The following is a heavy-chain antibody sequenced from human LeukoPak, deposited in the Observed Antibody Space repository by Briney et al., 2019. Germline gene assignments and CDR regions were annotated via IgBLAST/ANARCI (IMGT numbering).Heavy chain of an antibody. CDR3: FQSGGMDI. J-gene: IGHJ6*02. CDR1: GFTFRTFS. CDR2: INSDGSST. V-gene: IGHV3-74*01. Sequence: GGSLRLSCAASGFTFRTFSMHWVREAPGKGLVWVSRINSDGSSTNYADSVKGRFTISRDNAKNTLYLQMNSLRAEDTAVYFCFQSGGMDIWGQGTTVTVSS.